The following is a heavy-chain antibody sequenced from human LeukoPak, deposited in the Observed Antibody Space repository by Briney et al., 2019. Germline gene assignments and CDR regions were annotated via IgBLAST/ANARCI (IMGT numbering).Heavy chain of an antibody. CDR1: GFTFSSYA. J-gene: IGHJ4*02. D-gene: IGHD5-12*01. Sequence: GGSLRLSCAASGFTFSSYAMHWVRQAPGKGLEWVAVISYDGSNEYYADSVKGRFTISRDNSKNTLYLQMNSLRAEDTAVYYCARDRDVDIVATILDYWGQGTLVTVSS. CDR3: ARDRDVDIVATILDY. V-gene: IGHV3-30*04. CDR2: ISYDGSNE.